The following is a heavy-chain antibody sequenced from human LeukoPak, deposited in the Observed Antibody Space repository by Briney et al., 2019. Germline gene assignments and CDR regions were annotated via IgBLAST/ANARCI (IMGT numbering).Heavy chain of an antibody. CDR2: VSGSGAIA. CDR1: GFTFNNYA. V-gene: IGHV3-23*01. J-gene: IGHJ4*02. Sequence: GGSLRLSCAASGFTFNNYAMSWVRQAPGKGLEWVSTVSGSGAIAYYTDSDKGRFTISRDNSKNTLYLQMSSLTAKDTAVYYCAKDRSIGTYYTFDSWGQGTLVTVSS. D-gene: IGHD1-26*01. CDR3: AKDRSIGTYYTFDS.